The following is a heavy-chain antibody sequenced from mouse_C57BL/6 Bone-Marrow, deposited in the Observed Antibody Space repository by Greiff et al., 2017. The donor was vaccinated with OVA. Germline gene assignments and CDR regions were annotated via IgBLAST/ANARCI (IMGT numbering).Heavy chain of an antibody. CDR3: TTIYYYGISYSYWYFDV. CDR1: GFNIKDDY. Sequence: VQLQQSGAELVRPGASVKLSCTASGFNIKDDYMHWVKQRPEQGLEWIGWIDPENGDTEYASKFPGKATITADTSSNTAYLQLSSLTSEDTAVYYCTTIYYYGISYSYWYFDVWGTGTTVTVSS. J-gene: IGHJ1*03. V-gene: IGHV14-4*01. CDR2: IDPENGDT. D-gene: IGHD1-1*01.